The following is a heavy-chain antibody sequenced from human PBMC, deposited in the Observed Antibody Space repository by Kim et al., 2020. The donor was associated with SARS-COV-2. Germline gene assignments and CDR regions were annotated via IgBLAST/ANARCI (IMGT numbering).Heavy chain of an antibody. Sequence: SFQGQVTISADKSISTAYLQWSSLKASDTAMYYCARPAHYGGNGGDAFDIWGQGTMVTVSS. D-gene: IGHD4-17*01. V-gene: IGHV5-51*01. J-gene: IGHJ3*02. CDR3: ARPAHYGGNGGDAFDI.